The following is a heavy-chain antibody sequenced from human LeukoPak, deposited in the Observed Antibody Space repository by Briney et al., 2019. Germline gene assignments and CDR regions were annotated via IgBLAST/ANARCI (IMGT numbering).Heavy chain of an antibody. CDR2: IYTSGST. V-gene: IGHV4-4*07. D-gene: IGHD3-9*01. CDR1: GGSISSYY. Sequence: SETLSLTCTVSGGSISSYYWSWIRQPAGKGLEWIGRIYTSGSTNYNPSLKSRVTMSVDTSKNQFSLKLSSVTAADTAVYYCARESDYGIIPGRGSYTGPVDPWGQGTLVTVSS. J-gene: IGHJ5*02. CDR3: ARESDYGIIPGRGSYTGPVDP.